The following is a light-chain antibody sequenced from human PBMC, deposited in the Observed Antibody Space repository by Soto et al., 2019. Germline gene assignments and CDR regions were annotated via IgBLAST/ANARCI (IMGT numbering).Light chain of an antibody. CDR2: DAS. J-gene: IGKJ1*01. CDR1: QSVSRW. Sequence: DIQMTQSPSTLSASVGDTVTITCRASQSVSRWLASYQHKPGKAPDLLIYDASSLESGVPSRFSGSGSGTEFTLTISSLQADDSATYYCQQYKSYSQWTLGQGTKVEIK. V-gene: IGKV1-5*01. CDR3: QQYKSYSQWT.